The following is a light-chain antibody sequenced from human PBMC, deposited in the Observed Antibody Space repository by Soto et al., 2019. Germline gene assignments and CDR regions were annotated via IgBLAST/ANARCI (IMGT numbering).Light chain of an antibody. CDR2: TSS. CDR1: QTIGRN. Sequence: DIQMTQSPASLSASIGDRVTISCRASQTIGRNLNWYQQKPGKAPTLLMFTSSSLQSGVPPRFSGSGSGTDFILTISSLQPEDFATYYCQQSYSTPPTFGQGTKVDIK. V-gene: IGKV1-39*01. J-gene: IGKJ1*01. CDR3: QQSYSTPPT.